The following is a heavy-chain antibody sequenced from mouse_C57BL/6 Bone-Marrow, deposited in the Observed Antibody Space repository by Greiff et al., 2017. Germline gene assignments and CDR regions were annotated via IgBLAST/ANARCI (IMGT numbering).Heavy chain of an antibody. Sequence: ELQLQQSGAELVRPGASVKLSCTASGFNIKDAYIHWVKQRPEQGLEWIGWIDPEIGDTEYASKFQGKATITSDTSSNTAYLQLSSLTSEDTAVYYCSAFDGNYFDFWGQGTPLAVAS. CDR1: GFNIKDAY. J-gene: IGHJ2*01. V-gene: IGHV14-4*01. D-gene: IGHD2-3*01. CDR2: IDPEIGDT. CDR3: SAFDGNYFDF.